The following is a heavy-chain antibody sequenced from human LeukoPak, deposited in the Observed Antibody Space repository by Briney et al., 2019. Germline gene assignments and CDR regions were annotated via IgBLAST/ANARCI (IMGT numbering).Heavy chain of an antibody. CDR2: IYPGDSDT. V-gene: IGHV5-51*01. CDR3: ARLDWDYYYYMDV. J-gene: IGHJ6*03. Sequence: GESLKISCKGTGYSFTSYWIGWVRQLPGKGLEWMGIIYPGDSDTRYSPSFQGQVTISADKSISTAYLQWSSLKASDTAMYYCARLDWDYYYYMDVWGKGTTVTVSS. CDR1: GYSFTSYW. D-gene: IGHD3-9*01.